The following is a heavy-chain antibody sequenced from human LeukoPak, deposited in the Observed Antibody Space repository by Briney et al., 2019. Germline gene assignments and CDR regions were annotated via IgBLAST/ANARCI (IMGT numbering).Heavy chain of an antibody. V-gene: IGHV3-21*01. D-gene: IGHD3-3*01. Sequence: GGSLRLSCAASGFTFSSYSMSWVRQAPGKGLEWVSSIRSSSSYIYYADSVKGRFTISRDNAKNSLYLQMNSRRAEDTAVYYCARVGSDFWSGYHFDYWGQGTLVTVSS. CDR3: ARVGSDFWSGYHFDY. CDR1: GFTFSSYS. J-gene: IGHJ4*02. CDR2: IRSSSSYI.